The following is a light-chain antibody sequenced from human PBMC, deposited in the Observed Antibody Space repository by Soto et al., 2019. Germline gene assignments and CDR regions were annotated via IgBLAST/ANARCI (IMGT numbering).Light chain of an antibody. CDR1: SSDVGSHNF. CDR3: SSYTTRSTLV. V-gene: IGLV2-14*02. CDR2: EVT. Sequence: QSALTQPASVSGSPGQSITISCTGTSSDVGSHNFVSWYQQRPGKAPKLMIFEVTHRPPGISDRFSGSKSANTASLTISGLQAADEAFYYCSSYTTRSTLVFGGGTKLTVL. J-gene: IGLJ2*01.